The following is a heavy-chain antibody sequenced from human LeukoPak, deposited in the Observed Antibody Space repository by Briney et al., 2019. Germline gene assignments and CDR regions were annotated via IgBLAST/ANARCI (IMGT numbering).Heavy chain of an antibody. J-gene: IGHJ4*02. CDR3: ARLAIRYFDWNAWYFDS. Sequence: SETLSLTCTVSGGSVSSTSYYWGWIRQPPGKGLEWIGSIYYSGSTHYNSSLKSRLTISVDTSKNQFSLKLSSVTAADTAVYYCARLAIRYFDWNAWYFDSWGREPWSPSPQ. D-gene: IGHD3-9*01. CDR1: GGSVSSTSYY. V-gene: IGHV4-39*01. CDR2: IYYSGST.